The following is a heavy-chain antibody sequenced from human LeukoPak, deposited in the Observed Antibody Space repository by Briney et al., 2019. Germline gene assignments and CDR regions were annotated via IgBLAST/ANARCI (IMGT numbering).Heavy chain of an antibody. CDR3: TRDVVAGLYYYYYYYMDV. J-gene: IGHJ6*03. CDR1: GFTFSNSG. CDR2: IRSKAYGGTT. D-gene: IGHD6-19*01. Sequence: GGSLRLSCAASGFTFSNSGMSWVRQAPGKGLEWVGFIRSKAYGGTTEYAASVKGRFTISRDDSKSIAYLQMNSLKTEDTAVYYCTRDVVAGLYYYYYYYMDVWGKGTTVTVSS. V-gene: IGHV3-49*04.